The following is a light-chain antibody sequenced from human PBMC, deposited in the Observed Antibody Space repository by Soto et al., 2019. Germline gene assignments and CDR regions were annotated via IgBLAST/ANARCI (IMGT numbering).Light chain of an antibody. CDR2: AAS. Sequence: AIRMTQSPSSLSTSTGDRVTITCRASQGISSYLAWYQQKPGKAPKLLIYAASTLQSGVQSRFSGSGSGTDFTLTISCLQSEDFATYYCQQYYSYPRTFGTGTKVDIK. J-gene: IGKJ3*01. V-gene: IGKV1-8*01. CDR3: QQYYSYPRT. CDR1: QGISSY.